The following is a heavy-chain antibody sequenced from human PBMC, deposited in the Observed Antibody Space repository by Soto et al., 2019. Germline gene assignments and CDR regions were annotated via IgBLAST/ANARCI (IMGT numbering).Heavy chain of an antibody. D-gene: IGHD6-19*01. Sequence: GESLKISCKGSGYSFTSYWIGWVRQMPGKGLEWMGIIYPGDSDTRYSPSFQGQVTISADKSISTAYLQWSSLKASDTAMYYCARHPRLAVADSVDYYGMDVWGPGTTVTVSS. J-gene: IGHJ6*02. CDR1: GYSFTSYW. CDR2: IYPGDSDT. CDR3: ARHPRLAVADSVDYYGMDV. V-gene: IGHV5-51*01.